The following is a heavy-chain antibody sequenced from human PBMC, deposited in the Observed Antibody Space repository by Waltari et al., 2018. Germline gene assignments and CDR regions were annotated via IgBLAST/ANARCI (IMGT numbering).Heavy chain of an antibody. V-gene: IGHV4-39*07. J-gene: IGHJ5*02. CDR2: ISYSGST. Sequence: QLQLQESGPGLVKPSETLSLTCTVSGGSISSSSYYWGWIRQPPGKGLEWIGSISYSGSTYYNPSLKSRVTISVDTSKNQFSLKLSSVTAADTAVYYCARACIVVVPAAIVWFDPWGQGTLVTVSS. CDR1: GGSISSSSYY. CDR3: ARACIVVVPAAIVWFDP. D-gene: IGHD2-2*01.